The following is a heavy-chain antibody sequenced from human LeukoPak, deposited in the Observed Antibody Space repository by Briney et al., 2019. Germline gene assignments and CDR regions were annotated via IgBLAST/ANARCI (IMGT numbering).Heavy chain of an antibody. CDR3: ARVWSTVNSGLNYFDP. Sequence: ASVKVSCKASGYTFTGYYIYWVRQAPGQGLEWRGWINANSGATQYGQKFQDRVTMTRDTSISTAYMEVSRLTSDDTAVYYCARVWSTVNSGLNYFDPWGQGALVTVSS. J-gene: IGHJ5*02. CDR2: INANSGAT. CDR1: GYTFTGYY. D-gene: IGHD6-19*01. V-gene: IGHV1-2*02.